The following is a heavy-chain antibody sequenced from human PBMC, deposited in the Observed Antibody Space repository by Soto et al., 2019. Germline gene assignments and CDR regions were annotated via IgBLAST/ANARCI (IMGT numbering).Heavy chain of an antibody. V-gene: IGHV4-4*02. J-gene: IGHJ4*01. Sequence: SETLSLTCAVSGGSISSSNWWSWVRQPPGKGLEWIGEIYHSGSTNYNPSLKSRVNISIDTSKNQFSLKLTSVTAADTAVYYCSREGTMASIPYWGHGTLVTVSS. CDR1: GGSISSSNW. D-gene: IGHD3-3*02. CDR3: SREGTMASIPY. CDR2: IYHSGST.